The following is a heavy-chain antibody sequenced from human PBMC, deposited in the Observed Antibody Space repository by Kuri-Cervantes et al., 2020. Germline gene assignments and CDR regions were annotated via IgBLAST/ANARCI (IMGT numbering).Heavy chain of an antibody. Sequence: GESLKISCAASGFSVSSNYMSWVCQAPGKGLEWVSVIYSGGSTYYADSVKGRFTISRDNSKNTLYLQMNSLRAEDTAVYYCAREGEWSAFDIWGQGTMVTVSS. CDR1: GFSVSSNY. V-gene: IGHV3-66*01. CDR2: IYSGGST. CDR3: AREGEWSAFDI. D-gene: IGHD1-26*01. J-gene: IGHJ3*02.